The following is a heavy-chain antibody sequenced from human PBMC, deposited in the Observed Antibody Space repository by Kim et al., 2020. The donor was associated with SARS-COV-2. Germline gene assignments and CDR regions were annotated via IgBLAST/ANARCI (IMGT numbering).Heavy chain of an antibody. D-gene: IGHD3-22*01. Sequence: VKGRFTISRENAKNSLYLQMNSLRAGDTAVYYCARGFVLSSGYYYYFDYWGQGTLVTVSS. J-gene: IGHJ4*02. V-gene: IGHV3-13*01. CDR3: ARGFVLSSGYYYYFDY.